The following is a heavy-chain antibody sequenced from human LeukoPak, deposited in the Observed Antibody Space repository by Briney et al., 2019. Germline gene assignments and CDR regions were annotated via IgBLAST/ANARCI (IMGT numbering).Heavy chain of an antibody. D-gene: IGHD1-26*01. Sequence: PGGSLRLSFAASGFTFSSYSMNWVRQAPGKGLEWVSYMSSSSSTIYYADSVKGRFTISRDNAKNSLYLQMNSLRAEDTAVYYCARDSGIRWELPKYFQHWGQGTLVTVSS. CDR2: MSSSSSTI. CDR3: ARDSGIRWELPKYFQH. CDR1: GFTFSSYS. J-gene: IGHJ1*01. V-gene: IGHV3-48*01.